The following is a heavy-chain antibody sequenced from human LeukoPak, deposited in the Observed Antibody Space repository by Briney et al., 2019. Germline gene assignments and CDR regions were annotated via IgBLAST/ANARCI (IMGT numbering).Heavy chain of an antibody. CDR3: ARHRPPNGRGITLVRGVTTKGFDY. CDR2: INHSGST. V-gene: IGHV4-34*01. Sequence: PSETLSLTCAVYGGSFSGYYWSWIRQPPGKGLEWIGEINHSGSTNYNPSLKSRVTISVDTSKNQFSLKLSSVTAADTAVYYCARHRPPNGRGITLVRGVTTKGFDYWGQGTLVTVSS. CDR1: GGSFSGYY. J-gene: IGHJ4*02. D-gene: IGHD3-10*01.